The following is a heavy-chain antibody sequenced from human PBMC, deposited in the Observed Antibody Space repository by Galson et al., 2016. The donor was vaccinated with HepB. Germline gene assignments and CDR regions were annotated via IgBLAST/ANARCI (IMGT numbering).Heavy chain of an antibody. V-gene: IGHV3-23*01. D-gene: IGHD3-10*01. CDR2: ISSTSHST. J-gene: IGHJ4*02. Sequence: SLRLSCAASGFTFSTSAMSWVRQAPGQGLEWVSAISSTSHSTYYADSVKGRFTISRDNAKNTLFLQMDSLRPEDTAVYYCARDYGPGGQIQKYDYWGQGTLVTVSS. CDR3: ARDYGPGGQIQKYDY. CDR1: GFTFSTSA.